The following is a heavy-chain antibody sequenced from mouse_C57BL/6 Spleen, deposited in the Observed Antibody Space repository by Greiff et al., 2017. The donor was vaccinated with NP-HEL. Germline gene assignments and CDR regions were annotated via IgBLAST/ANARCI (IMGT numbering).Heavy chain of an antibody. V-gene: IGHV1-26*01. CDR2: INPNNGGT. Sequence: EVQLQQSGPELVKPGASVKISCKASGYTFTDYYMNWVKQSHGKSLEWIGDINPNNGGTSYNQKFKGKATLTVDKSSSTAYMELRSLTSEDSAVYYCAREGGSSDWYFDVGGTGTTVTVSS. CDR3: AREGGSSDWYFDV. D-gene: IGHD1-1*01. CDR1: GYTFTDYY. J-gene: IGHJ1*03.